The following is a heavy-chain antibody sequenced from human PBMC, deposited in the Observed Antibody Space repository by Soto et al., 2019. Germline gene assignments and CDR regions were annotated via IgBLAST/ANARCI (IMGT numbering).Heavy chain of an antibody. CDR2: ISPGSRYP. D-gene: IGHD2-15*01. J-gene: IGHJ5*02. V-gene: IGHV3-11*06. CDR1: GFTFGDSY. CDR3: VRGGGGGLFDP. Sequence: GGSLRLSCAGSGFTFGDSYMSWIRQAPGKGLEWLSYISPGSRYPAYADSVKGRFTISRDNAKRPLYLQMMSLTAEDTAIYYCVRGGGGGLFDPWGQGTMVTVSS.